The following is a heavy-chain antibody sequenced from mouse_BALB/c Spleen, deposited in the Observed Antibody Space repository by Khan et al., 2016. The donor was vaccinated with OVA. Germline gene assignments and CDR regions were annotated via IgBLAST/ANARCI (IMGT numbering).Heavy chain of an antibody. CDR1: GYSFTLYY. J-gene: IGHJ3*01. Sequence: VQLKQSGPDLVKPGASVKISCKASGYSFTLYYMTWVKQSHGKSLEWIGRVNPNTGGSDYNQEFKGKAILTVDKSSNTAYMELHSLTSEDSAVYYCARRYDFFAYWGQGTLVTGSA. D-gene: IGHD2-14*01. V-gene: IGHV1-26*01. CDR3: ARRYDFFAY. CDR2: VNPNTGGS.